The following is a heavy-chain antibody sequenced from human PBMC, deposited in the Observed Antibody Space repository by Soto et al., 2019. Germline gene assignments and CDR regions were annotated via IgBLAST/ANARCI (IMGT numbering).Heavy chain of an antibody. J-gene: IGHJ6*02. CDR3: AKVINMVRKYGMDV. D-gene: IGHD3-10*01. Sequence: PGGSLRLSCAASGFTFSSYAMSWVRQAPGKGLEWVSAISGSGGSTYYADSVKGRFTISRDNSKNTLYLQMNSLSAEDTAVYYCAKVINMVRKYGMDVWGHGTTVTVSS. CDR2: ISGSGGST. CDR1: GFTFSSYA. V-gene: IGHV3-23*01.